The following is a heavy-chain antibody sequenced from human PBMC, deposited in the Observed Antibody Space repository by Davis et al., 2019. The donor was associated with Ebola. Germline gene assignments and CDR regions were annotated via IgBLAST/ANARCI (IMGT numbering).Heavy chain of an antibody. CDR1: AFTFSRYW. V-gene: IGHV3-74*01. CDR3: ARDRYSSSWLQGFDP. Sequence: GESLKISCAASAFTFSRYWMHWVRHAPGKGPGWVSRITTDVSIPSYADSVKGRFTISRDNAKNTLYLQMNSLRAEDTAVYSCARDRYSSSWLQGFDPWGQGTLVTVSS. CDR2: ITTDVSIP. D-gene: IGHD6-13*01. J-gene: IGHJ5*02.